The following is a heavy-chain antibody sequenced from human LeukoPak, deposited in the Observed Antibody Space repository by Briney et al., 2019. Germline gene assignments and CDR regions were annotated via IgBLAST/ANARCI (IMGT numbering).Heavy chain of an antibody. D-gene: IGHD1-14*01. CDR2: IFSTGST. CDR3: ARVSTGGRYDY. CDR1: DGSISSYY. J-gene: IGHJ4*02. V-gene: IGHV4-4*07. Sequence: PSETLSLTCTVSDGSISSYYWSWIRQPAGKGLEWIGRIFSTGSTNYNPSLKSRVTMSVDTSKNRFSLKLSSVTAADTAVYYCARVSTGGRYDYWGQGTLVTVSS.